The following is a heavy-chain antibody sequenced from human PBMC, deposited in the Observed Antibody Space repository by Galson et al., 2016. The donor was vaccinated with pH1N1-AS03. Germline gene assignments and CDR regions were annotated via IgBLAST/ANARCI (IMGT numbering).Heavy chain of an antibody. D-gene: IGHD6-13*01. J-gene: IGHJ4*02. Sequence: SLRLSCAAAGFTFSSYAMYWVRQAPGKGLEYVSVISGNGFSTYYANSVKGRFTISRDNSKNTLYLQMGSLRTEDMAVYYCARGPVSYSNYWFPPPDYWGQATLVTVSS. CDR1: GFTFSSYA. CDR3: ARGPVSYSNYWFPPPDY. V-gene: IGHV3-64*01. CDR2: ISGNGFST.